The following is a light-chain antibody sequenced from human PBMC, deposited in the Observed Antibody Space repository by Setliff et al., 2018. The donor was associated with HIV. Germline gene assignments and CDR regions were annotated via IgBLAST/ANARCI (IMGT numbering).Light chain of an antibody. V-gene: IGLV2-14*01. CDR2: EVS. Sequence: QSALAQPASVSGSPGQSITISCTGTNSDIGGYNYVSWYQQHPGKAPKLLIYEVSNRPSGVSNRFSGSKSGNTASLSISGLQADDEADYYCSSYTTTSTTVFGTGTKVTVL. CDR3: SSYTTTSTTV. CDR1: NSDIGGYNY. J-gene: IGLJ1*01.